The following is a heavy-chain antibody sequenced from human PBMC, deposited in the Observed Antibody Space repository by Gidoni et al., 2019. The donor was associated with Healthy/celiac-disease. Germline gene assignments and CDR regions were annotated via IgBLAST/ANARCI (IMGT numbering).Heavy chain of an antibody. CDR2: IDWDDDK. Sequence: QVTLRESGPALVKPTQTLTLTCTFSGFSLSTSGMCVSWIRQPPGKALEWLARIDWDDDKYYSTSLKTRLTISKDTSKNQVVLTMTNMDPVDTATYYCARFRGGSYPRYYYYYGMDVWGQGTTVTVSS. V-gene: IGHV2-70*15. D-gene: IGHD1-26*01. CDR1: GFSLSTSGMC. CDR3: ARFRGGSYPRYYYYYGMDV. J-gene: IGHJ6*02.